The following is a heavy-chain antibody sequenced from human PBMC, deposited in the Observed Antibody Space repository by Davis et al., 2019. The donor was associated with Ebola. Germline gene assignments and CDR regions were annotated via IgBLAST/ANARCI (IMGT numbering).Heavy chain of an antibody. D-gene: IGHD3-3*01. CDR2: ISPDGSEE. J-gene: IGHJ6*04. V-gene: IGHV3-7*03. CDR1: GFTFDTYW. CDR3: AKSGLSFGVVKYHYGMDV. Sequence: GESLKISCAASGFTFDTYWMSWVRQAPGKGLEWVANISPDGSEEYYVDSVTGRFTISRVNAKDSLYLQMNSLKGEDTAVYYCAKSGLSFGVVKYHYGMDVWGKGTTVTVSS.